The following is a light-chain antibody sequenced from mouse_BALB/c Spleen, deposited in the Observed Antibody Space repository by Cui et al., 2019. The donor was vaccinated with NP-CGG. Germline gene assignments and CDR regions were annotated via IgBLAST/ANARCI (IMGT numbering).Light chain of an antibody. J-gene: IGLJ1*01. CDR1: TGAVTTSNY. V-gene: IGLV1*01. CDR3: ALWYSNHWV. CDR2: GTN. Sequence: QAVVTQESALTTSPGEIVTLTCRSRTGAVTTSNYANWVQEKPDHLFTGLIGGTNNRAPGVPARFSGSLIGDKAALTITGAQIEDEATYFCALWYSNHWVFGGGTKLTVL.